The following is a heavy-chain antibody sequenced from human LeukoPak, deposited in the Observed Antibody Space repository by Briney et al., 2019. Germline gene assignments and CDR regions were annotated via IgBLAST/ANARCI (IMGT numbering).Heavy chain of an antibody. Sequence: GGSLRLSCAASGFTFSSYWMSWVRQAPGKGLEWVANIKQDGSEKYYVDSVKGRFTISRDNAKNSLYLQMNSLRAEDTAVYYCARAYYYDSSGYGMDVWGQGTTVTVSS. J-gene: IGHJ6*02. CDR3: ARAYYYDSSGYGMDV. CDR1: GFTFSSYW. V-gene: IGHV3-7*04. D-gene: IGHD3-22*01. CDR2: IKQDGSEK.